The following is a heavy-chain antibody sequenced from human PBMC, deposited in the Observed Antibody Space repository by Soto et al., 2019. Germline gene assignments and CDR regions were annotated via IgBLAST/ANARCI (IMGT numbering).Heavy chain of an antibody. CDR3: ARGGGVGVAGSAAFDM. CDR1: GYPVTAYY. Sequence: QLHLVQSGAVVKKPGASVTVSCSASGYPVTAYYMHWVRQAPGRGLEWMGGINPATGAAKYTQTFQGRVTRTRDTSTVTVFMELGGLTSEDPAVFYCARGGGVGVAGSAAFDMWGQGTLVTVSS. J-gene: IGHJ3*02. CDR2: INPATGAA. V-gene: IGHV1-2*02. D-gene: IGHD3-3*01.